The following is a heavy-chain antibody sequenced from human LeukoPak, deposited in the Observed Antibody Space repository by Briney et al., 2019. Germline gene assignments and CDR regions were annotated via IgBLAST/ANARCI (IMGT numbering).Heavy chain of an antibody. D-gene: IGHD6-13*01. CDR1: GFTFSTYW. J-gene: IGHJ4*02. V-gene: IGHV3-7*01. CDR2: IKQDGNEK. Sequence: GGSLRLSCAASGFTFSTYWMSWVRQSPGKGLEWVANIKQDGNEKYYVGSVKGRFTISRDSAKSSLYLQMNSLRAEDTAMYYCARVLGIAEDYWGQGTLVTVSS. CDR3: ARVLGIAEDY.